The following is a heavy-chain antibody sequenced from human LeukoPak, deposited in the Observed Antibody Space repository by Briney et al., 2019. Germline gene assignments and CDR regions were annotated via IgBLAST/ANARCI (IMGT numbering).Heavy chain of an antibody. Sequence: GGSLSLSCAASGFTFSSYTMNWVRQAPGKGLEWVSSIAGSSGYISYADSVKGRFTISRDNAKKSLYLQMTSLTAEDTAVYYCARDRGAYCGGDCYLGFDYWGRGALVPVSS. CDR3: ARDRGAYCGGDCYLGFDY. CDR2: IAGSSGYI. V-gene: IGHV3-21*01. J-gene: IGHJ4*01. CDR1: GFTFSSYT. D-gene: IGHD2-21*02.